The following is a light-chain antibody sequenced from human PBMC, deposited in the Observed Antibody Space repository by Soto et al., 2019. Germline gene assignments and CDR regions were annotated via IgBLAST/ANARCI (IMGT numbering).Light chain of an antibody. CDR3: QQYNNWPPT. Sequence: EIVMTQSPATLSVSPGERATLSCTASQSVSSNLAWYQQKPGQAPRLLIYGASTRATGIPARFSGSGSGTEFTFTISSLQSEDFAVYYCQQYNNWPPTFGQGTKVEIK. J-gene: IGKJ1*01. V-gene: IGKV3-15*01. CDR2: GAS. CDR1: QSVSSN.